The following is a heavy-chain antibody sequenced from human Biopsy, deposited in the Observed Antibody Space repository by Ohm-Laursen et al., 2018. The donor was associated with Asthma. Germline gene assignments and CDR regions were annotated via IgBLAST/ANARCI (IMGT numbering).Heavy chain of an antibody. D-gene: IGHD3-22*01. Sequence: SLRLSCAASGFSFDDCAMHWVRQAPGKGLEWVSSISWNSENIDYADSVKGRFTISRDNAKNSLYLQMQSLRPEDTAFYYCAKSADYYDSTDYLDFWGRGTLVTVSS. CDR2: ISWNSENI. CDR1: GFSFDDCA. V-gene: IGHV3-9*01. CDR3: AKSADYYDSTDYLDF. J-gene: IGHJ4*01.